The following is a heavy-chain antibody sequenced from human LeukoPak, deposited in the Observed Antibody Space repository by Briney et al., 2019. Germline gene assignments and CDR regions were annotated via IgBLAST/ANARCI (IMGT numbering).Heavy chain of an antibody. CDR2: ISSGGSTI. D-gene: IGHD3-16*01. J-gene: IGHJ6*03. Sequence: GGSLRLSCAASGFTFSSFEMKWVRQAPGKGLEWVSYISSGGSTIYYADSVKGRFTISRDNSKNTVYLQMNSLRAEDTAVYYCARHGANYYYYYMDVWGKGTPVTVSS. V-gene: IGHV3-48*03. CDR1: GFTFSSFE. CDR3: ARHGANYYYYYMDV.